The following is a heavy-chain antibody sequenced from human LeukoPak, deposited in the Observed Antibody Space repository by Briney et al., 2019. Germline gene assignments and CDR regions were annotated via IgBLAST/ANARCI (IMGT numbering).Heavy chain of an antibody. CDR2: MNPNSGNT. CDR3: ARGEDYFDY. Sequence: ASVKVSCKASGYTFTSYDINWVRQAPGKGLEWMGWMNPNSGNTGYAQKFQGRFTMTRNTSISTAYMELSSLRSEDTAVYYCARGEDYFDYWGQGTLVTVSS. CDR1: GYTFTSYD. J-gene: IGHJ4*02. V-gene: IGHV1-8*01.